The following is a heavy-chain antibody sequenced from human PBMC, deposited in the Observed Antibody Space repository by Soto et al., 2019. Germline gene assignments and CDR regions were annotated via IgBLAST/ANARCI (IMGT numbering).Heavy chain of an antibody. J-gene: IGHJ6*02. D-gene: IGHD3-3*01. CDR1: GFSFSSYT. V-gene: IGHV3-23*01. Sequence: WGSLRLSCSASGFSFSSYTLRWISQAPGKGLEWVAAISGSGGSTCYADSVKGRFTISRDNSNSPLYLQMNSLRAEDTAVYYCAKGGSRITIFGVVPNYGMDVWGQGTTVTVSS. CDR2: ISGSGGST. CDR3: AKGGSRITIFGVVPNYGMDV.